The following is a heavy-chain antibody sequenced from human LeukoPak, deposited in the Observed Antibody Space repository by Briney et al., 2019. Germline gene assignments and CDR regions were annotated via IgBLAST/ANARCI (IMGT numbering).Heavy chain of an antibody. J-gene: IGHJ5*02. CDR2: ISGSGGST. Sequence: GGSLRLSCAASGFTFSSYAMRWVRQAPGKGLEWVSAISGSGGSTYYADSVKGRFTISRDNSKNTLYLQMNSLRAEDTAVYYCAKTVGRCSGGSCYPFDPWGQGTLVTVSS. CDR3: AKTVGRCSGGSCYPFDP. CDR1: GFTFSSYA. V-gene: IGHV3-23*01. D-gene: IGHD2-15*01.